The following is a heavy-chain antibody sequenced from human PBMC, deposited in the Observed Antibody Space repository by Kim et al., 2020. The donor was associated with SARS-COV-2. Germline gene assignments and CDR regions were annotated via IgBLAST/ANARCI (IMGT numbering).Heavy chain of an antibody. CDR1: GGSFSGYY. CDR2: INHSGST. CDR3: ARGVVATMLTTVVTHFDY. D-gene: IGHD5-12*01. Sequence: SETLSLTCAVYGGSFSGYYWSWIRQPPGKGLEWIGEINHSGSTNYNPSLKSRVTISVDTSKNQFSLKLSSVTAADTAVYYCARGVVATMLTTVVTHFDYWGQGTLVTVSS. J-gene: IGHJ4*02. V-gene: IGHV4-34*01.